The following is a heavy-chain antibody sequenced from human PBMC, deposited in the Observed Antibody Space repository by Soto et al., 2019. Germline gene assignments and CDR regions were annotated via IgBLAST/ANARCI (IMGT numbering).Heavy chain of an antibody. CDR1: GGSISSDDYY. J-gene: IGHJ5*02. V-gene: IGHV4-30-4*01. Sequence: QVQLQESGPGLVKPSQTLSLTCTVSGGSISSDDYYWSWIRQPPGKGLEWIGYIYYSGRTYYNPSLKSRVMISADTSKNQFSLTLRSVTAADTAVYYCARAKWRRGKSIVGIVTPGWFEPWGQGTQVTVSS. CDR3: ARAKWRRGKSIVGIVTPGWFEP. D-gene: IGHD3-3*02. CDR2: IYYSGRT.